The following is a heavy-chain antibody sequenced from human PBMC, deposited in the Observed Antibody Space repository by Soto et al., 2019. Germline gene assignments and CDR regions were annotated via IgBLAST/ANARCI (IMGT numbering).Heavy chain of an antibody. CDR3: ARDYGEAPFNP. D-gene: IGHD4-17*01. J-gene: IGHJ5*02. Sequence: GGSLRLSCAASGFTFSSYWVHWVRQAPGKGLVWVSRINSDGSSTSYADSVKGRFTISRDNAKNTLYLQMNSLRAEDTAVYYCARDYGEAPFNPWGQGTLVTVSS. V-gene: IGHV3-74*01. CDR1: GFTFSSYW. CDR2: INSDGSST.